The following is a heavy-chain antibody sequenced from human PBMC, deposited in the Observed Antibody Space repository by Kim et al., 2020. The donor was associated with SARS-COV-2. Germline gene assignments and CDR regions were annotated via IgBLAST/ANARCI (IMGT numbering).Heavy chain of an antibody. CDR2: MNPNSGNT. CDR1: GYTFTSYD. CDR3: ARGNKGKMIVVVIIISYNWFDP. V-gene: IGHV1-8*01. J-gene: IGHJ5*02. Sequence: ASVKVSCKASGYTFTSYDINWVRQATGQGLEWMGWMNPNSGNTGYAQKFQGRVTMTRNTSISTAYMELSSLRSEDTAVYYCARGNKGKMIVVVIIISYNWFDPWGQGTLVTVSS. D-gene: IGHD3-22*01.